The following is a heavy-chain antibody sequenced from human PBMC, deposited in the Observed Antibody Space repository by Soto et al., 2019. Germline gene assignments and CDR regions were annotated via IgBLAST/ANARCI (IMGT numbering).Heavy chain of an antibody. D-gene: IGHD1-1*01. CDR3: ARRAETNGWNGFGADKYYFDF. CDR2: MNPNTGNS. CDR1: GYTFTSYD. J-gene: IGHJ4*02. Sequence: ASVKVSWKASGYTFTSYDIYWVRQATGQGLEWMGWMNPNTGNSGYAQKFQGRVTMTSDTSISTAHMELSSLRSDDTAVYYCARRAETNGWNGFGADKYYFDFWGQGTLVTV. V-gene: IGHV1-8*01.